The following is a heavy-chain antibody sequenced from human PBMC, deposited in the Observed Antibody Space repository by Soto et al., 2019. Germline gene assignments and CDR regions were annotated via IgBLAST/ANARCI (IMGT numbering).Heavy chain of an antibody. Sequence: QVQLVQSGAEVKKPGSSVKVSCKASGGTFSNYAISWVRQAPGQGLEWMGGIIPIFGTANYAQKFQDRVTITADESTTTAYMALSSLRSEDTAVYFCARVAVAGFSMIASFAYWGQGTLVTVSS. CDR2: IIPIFGTA. D-gene: IGHD3-22*01. V-gene: IGHV1-69*12. CDR3: ARVAVAGFSMIASFAY. J-gene: IGHJ4*02. CDR1: GGTFSNYA.